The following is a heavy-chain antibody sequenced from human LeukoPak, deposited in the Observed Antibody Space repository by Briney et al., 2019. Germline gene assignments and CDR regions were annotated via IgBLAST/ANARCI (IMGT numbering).Heavy chain of an antibody. CDR1: GGSISSSSYY. CDR2: IYYSGST. D-gene: IGHD3-22*01. V-gene: IGHV4-39*01. Sequence: PSETLSLTCTVSGGSISSSSYYWGWIRQPPGKGLEWIGSIYYSGSTYYNPSLKSRVTISVDTSKNQFSLKLSSVTAADTAVYYCATYYDSSGYYYQGGDYWGQGTLVTVSS. CDR3: ATYYDSSGYYYQGGDY. J-gene: IGHJ4*02.